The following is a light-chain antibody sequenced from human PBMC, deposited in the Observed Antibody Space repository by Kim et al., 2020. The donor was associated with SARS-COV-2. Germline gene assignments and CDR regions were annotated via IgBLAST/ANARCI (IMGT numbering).Light chain of an antibody. V-gene: IGLV1-40*01. CDR3: QSYDRSLSGSV. CDR2: ANT. J-gene: IGLJ3*02. Sequence: QRVPIPWTGGSSNIGAYYDVHWYQQLPGTAPKLLIHANTNRPSGVPDRFSGSKSDTSASLDITGLQAEDEAVYYCQSYDRSLSGSVFGGGTQLTVL. CDR1: SSNIGAYYD.